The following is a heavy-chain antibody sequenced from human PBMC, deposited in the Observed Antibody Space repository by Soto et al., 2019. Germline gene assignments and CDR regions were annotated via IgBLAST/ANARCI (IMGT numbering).Heavy chain of an antibody. V-gene: IGHV4-39*01. D-gene: IGHD3-10*01. J-gene: IGHJ4*02. CDR3: ARLLAVRGVIIDTRPDY. CDR1: GGSISSSSYY. Sequence: PSETLSLTCTVSGGSISSSSYYWSWIRQPPGKGLEWIGSIYYSGSTYYNPSLKSRVTISVDTSKNQFSLKLSSVTAADTAVYYCARLLAVRGVIIDTRPDYWGQGTLVTVSS. CDR2: IYYSGST.